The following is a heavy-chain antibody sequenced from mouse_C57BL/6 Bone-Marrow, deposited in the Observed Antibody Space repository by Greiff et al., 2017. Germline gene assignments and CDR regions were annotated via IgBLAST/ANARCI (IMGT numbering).Heavy chain of an antibody. CDR1: GFNIKDDY. D-gene: IGHD1-1*01. J-gene: IGHJ2*01. V-gene: IGHV14-4*01. CDR2: IDPENGDT. CDR3: TPLITTVVHFDY. Sequence: VQLKESGAELVRPGASVKLSCTASGFNIKDDYMHWVKQRPEQGLEWIGWIDPENGDTEYASKFQGKATITADTSSNTAYLQLSSLTSEDTAVYYCTPLITTVVHFDYWGQGTTLTVSS.